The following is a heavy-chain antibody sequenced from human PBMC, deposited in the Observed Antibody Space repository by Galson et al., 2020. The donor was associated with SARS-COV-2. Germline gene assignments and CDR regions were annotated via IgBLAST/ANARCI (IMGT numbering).Heavy chain of an antibody. CDR1: GFTFSSYD. CDR2: IGTAGDT. V-gene: IGHV3-13*01. D-gene: IGHD6-19*01. Sequence: GGSLRLSCAASGFTFSSYDMHWVRQATGKGLEWVSAIGTAGDTYYPGSVKGRFTISRENAKNSLYLQMNSLRAGDTAVYYCARGTTHSSGWYNYYYYYMDVWGKGTTVTVSS. CDR3: ARGTTHSSGWYNYYYYYMDV. J-gene: IGHJ6*03.